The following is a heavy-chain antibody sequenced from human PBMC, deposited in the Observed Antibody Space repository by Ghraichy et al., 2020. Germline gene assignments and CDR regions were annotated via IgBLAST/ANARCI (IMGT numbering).Heavy chain of an antibody. V-gene: IGHV3-7*04. CDR2: IKQDGSEK. D-gene: IGHD3-22*01. CDR1: GFTFSTYW. J-gene: IGHJ4*02. Sequence: GESLNISCAASGFTFSTYWMSWVRQAPGKGLEWVANIKQDGSEKYYVDSVKGRFTISRDNAKNSLYLQMNSLRAEDTAVYYCARVAPYYYDSSGYYYFDYWGQGTLVTVSS. CDR3: ARVAPYYYDSSGYYYFDY.